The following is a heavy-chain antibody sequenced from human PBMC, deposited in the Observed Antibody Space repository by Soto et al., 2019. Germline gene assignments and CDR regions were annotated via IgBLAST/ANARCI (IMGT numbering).Heavy chain of an antibody. CDR3: ARHRLLPAASFGYHYYGMDV. Sequence: PGESLKISCKGSGYSFTSYWIGWVRQMPGKGLEWMGIIYPGDSDTRYSPSFQGQVTISADKSISTAYLQWSSLKASDTAMYYCARHRLLPAASFGYHYYGMDVWGQGTTVTVS. D-gene: IGHD2-2*01. V-gene: IGHV5-51*01. J-gene: IGHJ6*02. CDR2: IYPGDSDT. CDR1: GYSFTSYW.